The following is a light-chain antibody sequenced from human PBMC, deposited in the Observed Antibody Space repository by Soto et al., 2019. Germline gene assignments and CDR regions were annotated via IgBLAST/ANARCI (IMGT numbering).Light chain of an antibody. V-gene: IGKV1-27*01. J-gene: IGKJ1*01. CDR3: QQGYNTFWT. CDR1: QGISNY. CDR2: AAS. Sequence: DIQMTQSPSSLCASVGDRVIITCRASQGISNYLAWYQQKPGKVPKLLIYAASTLQSGVPSRFSGSGSGTDFTLTISNLQPEDSATYFCQQGYNTFWTFGRGTKVELK.